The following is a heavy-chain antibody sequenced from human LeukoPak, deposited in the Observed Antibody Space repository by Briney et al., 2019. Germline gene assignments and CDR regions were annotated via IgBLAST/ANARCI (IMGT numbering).Heavy chain of an antibody. V-gene: IGHV3-30*02. CDR3: AKDQVWFGEPKYYYGMDV. Sequence: PGGSLRLSCAASGFTFTTYGMHWVRQAPGKGLEWVAFIQNDEIDKFYADSVKGRFTISRDNSKNTLYLQMNSLRAEDTAVYYCAKDQVWFGEPKYYYGMDVWGQGTTVTVSS. CDR2: IQNDEIDK. J-gene: IGHJ6*02. D-gene: IGHD3-10*01. CDR1: GFTFTTYG.